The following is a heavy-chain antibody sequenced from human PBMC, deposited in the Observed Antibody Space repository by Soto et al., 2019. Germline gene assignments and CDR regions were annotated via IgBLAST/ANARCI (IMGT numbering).Heavy chain of an antibody. CDR1: GFSLSTSGVG. CDR2: IYWDDDK. Sequence: QITLKESGPTLVKPTQTLTLTCTFSGFSLSTSGVGVGWIRQPPGKALEWLALIYWDDDKRYSPSLKSRLTITQDTPNKQVVLTKTNMDPVDKATYYCAHSAFGGDSVSSSSEFDPWGQGTLVTVSS. D-gene: IGHD6-6*01. J-gene: IGHJ5*02. V-gene: IGHV2-5*02. CDR3: AHSAFGGDSVSSSSEFDP.